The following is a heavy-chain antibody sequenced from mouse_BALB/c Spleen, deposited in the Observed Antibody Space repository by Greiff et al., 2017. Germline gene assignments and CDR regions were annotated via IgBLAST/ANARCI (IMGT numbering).Heavy chain of an antibody. V-gene: IGHV4-2*02. CDR1: GFDFSRYW. Sequence: EVKLLESGGGLVQPGGSLNLSCAASGFDFSRYWMSWARQAPGKGQEWIGEINPGSSTINYTPSLKDKFNISRDNAKNTLYLQMSKVRSEDTALYYCARLGSRAMDYWGQGTSVTVSS. D-gene: IGHD3-3*01. J-gene: IGHJ4*01. CDR3: ARLGSRAMDY. CDR2: INPGSSTI.